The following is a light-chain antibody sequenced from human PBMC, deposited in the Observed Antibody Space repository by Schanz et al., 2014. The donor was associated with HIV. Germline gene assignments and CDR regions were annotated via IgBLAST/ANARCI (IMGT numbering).Light chain of an antibody. V-gene: IGKV3D-15*01. CDR2: DTS. J-gene: IGKJ1*01. Sequence: EILMTQSPATLSVSPGERATLSCRASQSLSSNLAWYQQKPGQAPRLLIYDTSNRATGIPARFSGSGSGTDFTLTISSLEPEDFAVYYCQQYGSSPRTFGQGTKVEIK. CDR3: QQYGSSPRT. CDR1: QSLSSN.